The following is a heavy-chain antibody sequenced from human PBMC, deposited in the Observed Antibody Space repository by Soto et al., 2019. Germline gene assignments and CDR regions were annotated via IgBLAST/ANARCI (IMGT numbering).Heavy chain of an antibody. Sequence: EVQLVESGGVVVQPGGSLRLSCAASGFTFDDYTMHWVRQAPGKGLEWVSLISWDGGSTYYADSVKGRNTISRDNSKNSLYLQMNSLRTEATALYYCAKDIVTAAIRYYYYGMDFWGQGTTVTVSS. D-gene: IGHD2-2*01. CDR1: GFTFDDYT. CDR3: AKDIVTAAIRYYYYGMDF. V-gene: IGHV3-43*01. J-gene: IGHJ6*02. CDR2: ISWDGGST.